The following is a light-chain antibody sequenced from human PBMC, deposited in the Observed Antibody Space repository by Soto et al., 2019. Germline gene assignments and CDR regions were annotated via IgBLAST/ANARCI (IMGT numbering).Light chain of an antibody. CDR2: KAS. J-gene: IGKJ1*01. CDR1: ESISTW. V-gene: IGKV1-5*03. CDR3: KQDHTFLGT. Sequence: IQMTQSPSTLSASVGDRVTITCRASESISTWLAWHQQKPGKPPNLLIYKASSLHSGVSSRFSGSGSGTEFSLTITSLQPDDFVTDYCKQDHTFLGTFGQGTQVDSK.